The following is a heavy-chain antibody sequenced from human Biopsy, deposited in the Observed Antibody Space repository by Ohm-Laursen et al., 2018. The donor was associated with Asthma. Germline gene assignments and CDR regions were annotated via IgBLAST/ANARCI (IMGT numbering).Heavy chain of an antibody. V-gene: IGHV3-30*01. CDR2: ISKDASTQ. D-gene: IGHD1-1*01. Sequence: SLRLSCAASGFSFSNFAIHWVRQVPGKGLKWVGVISKDASTQDYADSVKGRFTMARDNSKNTLDLQMNSLREEDTAVYYCVRDGTDDAFDIWGQGTVVSVSS. J-gene: IGHJ3*02. CDR3: VRDGTDDAFDI. CDR1: GFSFSNFA.